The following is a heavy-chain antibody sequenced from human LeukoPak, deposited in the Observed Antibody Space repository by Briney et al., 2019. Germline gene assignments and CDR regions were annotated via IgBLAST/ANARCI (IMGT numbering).Heavy chain of an antibody. J-gene: IGHJ4*02. CDR3: ARDRDRDPYYFDH. CDR1: GFTVNSND. Sequence: GGSLGLSCAASGFTVNSNDMSWVRQAPGKGLEWVSVIYSSGNVYYADSVKGRFTISRDSSENMLYLRMDNLRAEDTAVYYCARDRDRDPYYFDHWGQGTLVTVSS. D-gene: IGHD3-10*01. V-gene: IGHV3-53*01. CDR2: IYSSGNV.